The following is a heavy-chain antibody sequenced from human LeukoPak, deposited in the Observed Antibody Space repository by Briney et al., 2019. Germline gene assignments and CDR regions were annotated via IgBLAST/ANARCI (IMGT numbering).Heavy chain of an antibody. D-gene: IGHD6-13*01. Sequence: GGSLRLSCAASGFTVSSNYMSWVRQAPGKWLEWVSVIYSGGSTYYADSVKGRFTISRDNAKNSLYLQMNSLRAEDTALYYCARDQSSSWSDFDYWGQGTLVTVSS. J-gene: IGHJ4*02. CDR2: IYSGGST. CDR3: ARDQSSSWSDFDY. CDR1: GFTVSSNY. V-gene: IGHV3-53*01.